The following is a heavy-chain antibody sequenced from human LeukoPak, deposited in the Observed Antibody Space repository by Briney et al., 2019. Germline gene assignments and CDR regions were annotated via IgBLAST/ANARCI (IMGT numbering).Heavy chain of an antibody. CDR2: IKQDGSEK. Sequence: GGSLRLSCAASRFTFKTYWMSWVRQAPGKGLEWVANIKQDGSEKYYVDSVKGRFTIFRDNAKNSLHLQMNSLRAEDTAVYYCAKFGWDPYYFDYWGQGTLVTVSS. CDR3: AKFGWDPYYFDY. D-gene: IGHD6-19*01. J-gene: IGHJ4*02. CDR1: RFTFKTYW. V-gene: IGHV3-7*03.